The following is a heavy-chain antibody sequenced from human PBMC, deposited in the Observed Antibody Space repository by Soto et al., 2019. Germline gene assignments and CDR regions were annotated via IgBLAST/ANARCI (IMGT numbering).Heavy chain of an antibody. V-gene: IGHV3-43*01. J-gene: IGHJ4*02. CDR2: ISWDGGST. CDR3: AKGHSSFGDGTYFHY. D-gene: IGHD4-17*01. Sequence: EVQLVESGGVVVQPGGSLRLSCAASGFTFDDYTMHWVRQAPGKGLEWVSLISWDGGSTYYADSVKGRFTISRDNSKNSLYLQMNSLRTEDTALYYCAKGHSSFGDGTYFHYWGQGTLVTVSS. CDR1: GFTFDDYT.